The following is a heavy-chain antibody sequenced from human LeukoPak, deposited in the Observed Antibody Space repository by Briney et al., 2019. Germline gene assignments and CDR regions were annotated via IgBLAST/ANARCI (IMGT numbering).Heavy chain of an antibody. CDR1: GGSISSSSYY. Sequence: SETLSPTCTVSGGSISSSSYYWSWIRQPPGKGLEWIGYIYYSGSTNYNPSLKSRVTISVDTSKNQFSLKLSSVTAADTAVYYCARGRPSLYYFDYWGQGTLVTVSS. J-gene: IGHJ4*02. CDR3: ARGRPSLYYFDY. D-gene: IGHD5-24*01. CDR2: IYYSGST. V-gene: IGHV4-61*01.